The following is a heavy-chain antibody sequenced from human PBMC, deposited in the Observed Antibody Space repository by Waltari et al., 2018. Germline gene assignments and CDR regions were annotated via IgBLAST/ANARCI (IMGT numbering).Heavy chain of an antibody. CDR1: GGSFSAYY. CDR3: ASSVLWFLEWQLIDS. V-gene: IGHV4-34*02. Sequence: QVQLQQWGAGFLKPSETLSLTCAVYGGSFSAYYWSWIRQPPGKGLEWIAEVNQGGSTNYNPSLKSRATVSIDTSKNQFSLNLDSLTAADTAVYYCASSVLWFLEWQLIDSWGQGTLVTVSS. CDR2: VNQGGST. J-gene: IGHJ4*02. D-gene: IGHD3-3*01.